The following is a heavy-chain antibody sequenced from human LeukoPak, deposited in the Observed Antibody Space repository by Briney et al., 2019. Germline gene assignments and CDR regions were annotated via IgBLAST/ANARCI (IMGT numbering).Heavy chain of an antibody. CDR3: VRDPLHYCTNGVCYVFDI. V-gene: IGHV4-39*07. CDR2: IYYSGST. CDR1: GGSISSSSYY. Sequence: SATLSLTCTVSGGSISSSSYYWGWIRQPPGKGLEWIGSIYYSGSTYYNPSLKSRVTISVDTSKNQFSLKLSSVTAADTAVYYCVRDPLHYCTNGVCYVFDIWGQGTMVTVSS. J-gene: IGHJ3*02. D-gene: IGHD2-8*01.